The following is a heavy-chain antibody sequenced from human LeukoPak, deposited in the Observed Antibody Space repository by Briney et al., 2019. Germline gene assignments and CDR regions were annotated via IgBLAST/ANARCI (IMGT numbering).Heavy chain of an antibody. V-gene: IGHV3-53*01. Sequence: PGGSLRLSCAASGFTVSSNYMSWVRQAPGKGLGWVSVIYSGGSTYYADSVKGRFTISRDNSKNTLYLQMNSLRAEDTAVYYCAREDDPYGMDVWGQGTTVAVSS. CDR3: AREDDPYGMDV. CDR1: GFTVSSNY. CDR2: IYSGGST. J-gene: IGHJ6*02.